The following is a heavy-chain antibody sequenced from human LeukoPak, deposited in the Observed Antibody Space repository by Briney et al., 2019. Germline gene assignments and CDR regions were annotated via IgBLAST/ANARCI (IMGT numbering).Heavy chain of an antibody. V-gene: IGHV4-4*07. CDR3: ARQNRDIVVVPAKDSNFHYYYYMDV. CDR1: GGSISSYY. CDR2: IYTSGNT. J-gene: IGHJ6*03. Sequence: SETLSLTCTVSGGSISSYYWSWIRQPAGKGLERIGRIYTSGNTNYNPSLKSRVTISVDTSKNQFSLKLTSVTAADTAVYYCARQNRDIVVVPAKDSNFHYYYYMDVWGKGTTVTISS. D-gene: IGHD2-2*01.